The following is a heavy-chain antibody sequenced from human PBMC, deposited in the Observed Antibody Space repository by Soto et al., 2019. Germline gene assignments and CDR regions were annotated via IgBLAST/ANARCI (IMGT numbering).Heavy chain of an antibody. D-gene: IGHD3-22*01. Sequence: EVQLVESGGDLVQPGRSLRLSCADSGFTLDDYAMHWVRQVPGKGLKWVSGLSWNGVTIGYAVSVKGRFTISRDNAKKSLYLQMNDLGPDDTALDYFAASGAYGSSDYSGYRCGMDVWGLGSTVTVSS. CDR2: LSWNGVTI. V-gene: IGHV3-9*01. J-gene: IGHJ6*02. CDR3: AASGAYGSSDYSGYRCGMDV. CDR1: GFTLDDYA.